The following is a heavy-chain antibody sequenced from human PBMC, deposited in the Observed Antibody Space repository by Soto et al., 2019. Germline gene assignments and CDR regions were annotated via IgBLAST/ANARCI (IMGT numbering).Heavy chain of an antibody. Sequence: EVQLVESGGGLVQPGRSLRLSCAASGFTFDDYAMHWVWQAPGKGLEWVSGISWNSGSIGYADSVKGRFTISRDNAKNSLYLQMNSLRAEDTALYYCAKGMVDYGDYYYYYYMDVWGKGTTVTVSS. J-gene: IGHJ6*03. D-gene: IGHD4-17*01. CDR2: ISWNSGSI. V-gene: IGHV3-9*01. CDR3: AKGMVDYGDYYYYYYMDV. CDR1: GFTFDDYA.